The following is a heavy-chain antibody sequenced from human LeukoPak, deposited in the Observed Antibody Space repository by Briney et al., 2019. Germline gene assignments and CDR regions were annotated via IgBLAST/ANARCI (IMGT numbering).Heavy chain of an antibody. CDR1: GFTFSTYA. CDR3: AKNRGAGSHYYYHMNV. J-gene: IGHJ6*03. V-gene: IGHV3-23*01. D-gene: IGHD1-26*01. Sequence: GGSLRLSCAASGFTFSTYAMSWVRQAPGRGLEWVSAISGSGDGGSGGITYYADSVKGRFTISRDNSKNTLYLQLNSLRVEDTAVYYCAKNRGAGSHYYYHMNVWGKGTTVTVSS. CDR2: ISGSGDGGSGGIT.